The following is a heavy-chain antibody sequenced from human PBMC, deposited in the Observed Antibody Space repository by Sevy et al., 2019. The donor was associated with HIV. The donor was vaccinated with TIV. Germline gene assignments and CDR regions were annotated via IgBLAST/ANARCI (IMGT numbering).Heavy chain of an antibody. J-gene: IGHJ6*02. V-gene: IGHV3-7*03. D-gene: IGHD2-15*01. CDR2: IKQDGSGK. Sequence: GGSLRLSCAASGFSLNSYWMSWVRQAPGKGLEWVANIKQDGSGKYYVDSVKGRFTISRDNARNLLYLQMNSLRAEDTAVYYCAKEMVPGYCSGGSCYVHYYYYGMDVWGQGTTVTVSS. CDR3: AKEMVPGYCSGGSCYVHYYYYGMDV. CDR1: GFSLNSYW.